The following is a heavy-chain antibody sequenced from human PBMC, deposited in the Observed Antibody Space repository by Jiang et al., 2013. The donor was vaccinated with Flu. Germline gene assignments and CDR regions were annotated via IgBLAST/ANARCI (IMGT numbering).Heavy chain of an antibody. CDR2: TYYRSKWYI. CDR3: ARDPELHWYFDL. D-gene: IGHD4-23*01. V-gene: IGHV6-1*01. Sequence: SQTLSLTCDISGDSVSSNSGAWNWIRRSPSRGLEWLGRTYYRSKWYIDYAVSLKGRININPDTSRNRFSLQLYSVTPEDTAVYYCARDPELHWYFDLWGRGTLVTVSS. CDR1: GDSVSSNSGA. J-gene: IGHJ2*01.